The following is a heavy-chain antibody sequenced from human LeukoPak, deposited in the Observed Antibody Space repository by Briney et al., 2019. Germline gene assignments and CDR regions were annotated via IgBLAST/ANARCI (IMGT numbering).Heavy chain of an antibody. J-gene: IGHJ6*02. Sequence: GGSLRLSCAASGFTFSSYAMHWVRQAPGKGLECVAVISYDGSNKYYADSVKGRFTISRDNSKNTLYLQMNSLRAEDTAVYYCARDKTMIVVVTYYYGMDVWGQGTTVTVSS. CDR2: ISYDGSNK. CDR3: ARDKTMIVVVTYYYGMDV. D-gene: IGHD3-22*01. CDR1: GFTFSSYA. V-gene: IGHV3-30-3*01.